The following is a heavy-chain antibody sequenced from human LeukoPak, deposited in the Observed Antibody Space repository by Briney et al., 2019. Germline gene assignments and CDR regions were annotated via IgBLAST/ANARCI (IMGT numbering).Heavy chain of an antibody. CDR1: GGSFSGYY. V-gene: IGHV4-34*01. D-gene: IGHD5-18*01. Sequence: SETLSLTCAVYGGSFSGYYWSWIRQPPGKGLGWIGEINHSGSTNYNPSLKSRVTISVDTSKNQFSLKLSSVTAEDTAVYYCAREISSYDLDAFDIWGQGTMVTVSS. J-gene: IGHJ3*02. CDR3: AREISSYDLDAFDI. CDR2: INHSGST.